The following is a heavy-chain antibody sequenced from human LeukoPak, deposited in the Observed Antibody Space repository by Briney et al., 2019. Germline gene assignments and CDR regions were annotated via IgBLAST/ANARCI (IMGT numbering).Heavy chain of an antibody. V-gene: IGHV3-48*01. Sequence: GGSLRLSCAASGFTFSSYSMNWVRQAPGKGLEWDSYISSSSSTIYYADSVKGRFTISRDNAKNSLYLQMNSLRAEDTAVYYCAREGDSGSFDYWGQGTLVTVSS. J-gene: IGHJ4*02. CDR1: GFTFSSYS. CDR2: ISSSSSTI. D-gene: IGHD1-26*01. CDR3: AREGDSGSFDY.